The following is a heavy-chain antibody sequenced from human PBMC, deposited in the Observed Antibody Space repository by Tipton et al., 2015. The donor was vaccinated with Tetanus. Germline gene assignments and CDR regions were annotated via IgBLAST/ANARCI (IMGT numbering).Heavy chain of an antibody. CDR2: ISAYNGNT. J-gene: IGHJ4*02. CDR1: GGSVINYS. Sequence: QSGAEVKKPGSSVKVSCKASGGSVINYSISWVRQAPGQGLEWMGWISAYNGNTKYAQKYQGRLTMTTDTSTSTAYMELKSLRSDDTAVYYCARDEGRIAAAGTYFEYWGQGTLVTVSS. CDR3: ARDEGRIAAAGTYFEY. D-gene: IGHD6-13*01. V-gene: IGHV1-18*01.